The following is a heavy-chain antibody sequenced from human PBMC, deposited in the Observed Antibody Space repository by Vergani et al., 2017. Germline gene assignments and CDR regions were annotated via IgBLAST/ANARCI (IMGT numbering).Heavy chain of an antibody. D-gene: IGHD6-13*01. J-gene: IGHJ5*02. CDR2: ISGSGGST. V-gene: IGHV3-23*01. CDR3: ARGTAAAGGYDP. CDR1: GFTFSSYA. Sequence: EVQLLESGGGLVQPGGSLRLSCAASGFTFSSYAMSWVRQAPGKGLEWVSAISGSGGSTYYADSVKGRFTISRDNSKNTLYLRMNSLRAEDTAVYYCARGTAAAGGYDPWGQGTLVTVSS.